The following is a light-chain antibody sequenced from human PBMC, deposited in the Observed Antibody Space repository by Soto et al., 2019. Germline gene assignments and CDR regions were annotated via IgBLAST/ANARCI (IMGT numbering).Light chain of an antibody. CDR2: GAS. J-gene: IGKJ1*01. CDR1: QSVSSN. V-gene: IGKV3-15*01. CDR3: QQYNNWHRT. Sequence: EIVMTQSPATLSVSPGERATLSCRASQSVSSNLAWYQQKPGQAPRLLIYGASTRATGIPARFSGSGSGTEVTLPISSMQSEDFAVSYCQQYNNWHRTFGQGTKVEIK.